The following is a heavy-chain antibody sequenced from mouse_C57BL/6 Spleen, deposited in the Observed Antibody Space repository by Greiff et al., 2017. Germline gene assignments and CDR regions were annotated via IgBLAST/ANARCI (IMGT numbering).Heavy chain of an antibody. D-gene: IGHD1-1*01. V-gene: IGHV1-80*01. CDR2: IYPGDGDP. CDR3: ARVLTGFAY. Sequence: VQLQQSGAELVKPGASVKISCKASGYAFSSYWMNWVKQRPGQGLEWIGQIYPGDGDPNYNGKFKGKATLTSDKSSSPAYMQLSSRSPEDYAVYVCARVLTGFAYWGQGTLVTVSA. J-gene: IGHJ3*01. CDR1: GYAFSSYW.